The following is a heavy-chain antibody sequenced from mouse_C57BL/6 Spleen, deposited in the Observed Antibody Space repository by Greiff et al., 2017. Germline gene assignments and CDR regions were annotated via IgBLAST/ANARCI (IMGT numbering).Heavy chain of an antibody. D-gene: IGHD3-2*02. Sequence: QVHVKQPGAELVKPGASVKLSCKASGYTFTSYWLQWVKQRPGQGLEWIGEIDPSDSYTNYNQKFKGKATLTVDTSSSTAYMQLSSLTSEDSAVYYCARWPRLGFAYWGQGTLVTVSA. J-gene: IGHJ3*01. CDR3: ARWPRLGFAY. CDR2: IDPSDSYT. V-gene: IGHV1-50*01. CDR1: GYTFTSYW.